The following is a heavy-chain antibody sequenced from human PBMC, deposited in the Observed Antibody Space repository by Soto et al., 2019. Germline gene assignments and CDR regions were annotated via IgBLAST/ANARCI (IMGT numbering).Heavy chain of an antibody. V-gene: IGHV1-69*13. D-gene: IGHD3-10*01. CDR1: AGTLSGYA. CDR2: IIPIFGTA. CDR3: ARDNYYGP. J-gene: IGHJ5*02. Sequence: SVKVHCKSSAGTLSGYAISWVRQAPGQGLEWMGGIIPIFGTANYAQKFQGRVTIAADESTSTAYMELSSLRSEDTAVYYCARDNYYGPWGQGTLVTVSS.